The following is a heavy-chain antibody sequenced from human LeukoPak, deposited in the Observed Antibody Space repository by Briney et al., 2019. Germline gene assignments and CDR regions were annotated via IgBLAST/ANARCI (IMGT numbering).Heavy chain of an antibody. V-gene: IGHV1-18*01. CDR2: ISAYNGNT. Sequence: ASVKVSCKASGGTFSSYAISWVRQAPGQGLEWMGWISAYNGNTNYAQKLQGRVTMTTDTSTSTAYMELRSLRSDDTAVYYCARLPPPKRGYSYGPPYDYWGQGTLVTVSS. CDR3: ARLPPPKRGYSYGPPYDY. CDR1: GGTFSSYA. D-gene: IGHD5-18*01. J-gene: IGHJ4*02.